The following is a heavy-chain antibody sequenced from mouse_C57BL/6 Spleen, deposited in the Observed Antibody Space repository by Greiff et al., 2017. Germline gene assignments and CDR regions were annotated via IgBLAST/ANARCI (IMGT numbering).Heavy chain of an antibody. D-gene: IGHD2-1*01. CDR3: AREDGNPWFAY. V-gene: IGHV5-9*01. CDR2: IIGGGGNT. J-gene: IGHJ3*01. Sequence: EVKLMESGGGLVKPGGSLKLSCAASGFTFSSYTMSWVRQTPEKRLEWVATIIGGGGNTYYPDSVKGRFTISRDNAKNTLYLQMSSLRSEDTALYYCAREDGNPWFAYWGQGTLVTVSA. CDR1: GFTFSSYT.